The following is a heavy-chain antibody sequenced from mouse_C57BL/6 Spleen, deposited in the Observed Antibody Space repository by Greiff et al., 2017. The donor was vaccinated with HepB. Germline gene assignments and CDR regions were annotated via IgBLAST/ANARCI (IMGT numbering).Heavy chain of an antibody. D-gene: IGHD1-1*01. CDR3: ARTGIYYGSNYAMDY. V-gene: IGHV1-52*01. J-gene: IGHJ4*01. CDR2: IDPSDSET. Sequence: QVQLKQPGAELVRPGSSVKLSCKASGYTFTSYWMHWVKQRPIQGLEWIGNIDPSDSETHYNQKFKDKATLTVDKSSSTAYMQLSSLTSEDSAVYYCARTGIYYGSNYAMDYWGQGTSVTVSS. CDR1: GYTFTSYW.